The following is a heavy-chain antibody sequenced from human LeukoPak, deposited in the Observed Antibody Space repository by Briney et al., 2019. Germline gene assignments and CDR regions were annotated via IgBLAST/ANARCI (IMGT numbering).Heavy chain of an antibody. CDR3: ARQGVGTYDYGDEGYYMDV. CDR2: ISYSGST. Sequence: SETLSLTCTVSGGTISSFYWSWIRQPPGKGLEWIGYISYSGSTNYNPSLKSRVTISVDTSKHQFSLKLRSVTAADTAVYYCARQGVGTYDYGDEGYYMDVWGKGTTVTISS. V-gene: IGHV4-59*01. D-gene: IGHD4-17*01. CDR1: GGTISSFY. J-gene: IGHJ6*03.